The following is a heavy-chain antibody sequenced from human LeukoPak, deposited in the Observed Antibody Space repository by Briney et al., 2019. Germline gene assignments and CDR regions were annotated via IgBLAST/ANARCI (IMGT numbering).Heavy chain of an antibody. D-gene: IGHD3-22*01. Sequence: ASAKVSCKASGYTFTGYYMHWVRQAPGQGLEWMGWINPNSGGTNYAQKFQGRVTMTRDTSISTAYMELSRLRSDDTAVYYCARVVYYDSSGYYPEHDYFDYWGQGTLVTVSS. CDR2: INPNSGGT. CDR3: ARVVYYDSSGYYPEHDYFDY. V-gene: IGHV1-2*02. J-gene: IGHJ4*02. CDR1: GYTFTGYY.